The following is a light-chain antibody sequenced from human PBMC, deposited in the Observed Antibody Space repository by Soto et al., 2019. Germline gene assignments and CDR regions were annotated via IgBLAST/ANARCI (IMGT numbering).Light chain of an antibody. Sequence: EIVLPPSTGTLPLSPGERATLSCLASPSVSRRYLAGAPPKPGQAPRPLTYGASSRATGIPDRFSGRGAGTDFTLTISRREPEDFAVYYCQQYGSSTWTVGPGTKVDI. J-gene: IGKJ1*01. CDR3: QQYGSSTWT. CDR1: PSVSRRY. CDR2: GAS. V-gene: IGKV3-20*01.